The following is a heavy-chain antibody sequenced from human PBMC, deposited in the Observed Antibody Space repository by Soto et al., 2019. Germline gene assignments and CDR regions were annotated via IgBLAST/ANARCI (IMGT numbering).Heavy chain of an antibody. J-gene: IGHJ6*02. CDR1: GYTFTSYA. V-gene: IGHV1-3*01. CDR2: INAGNGNT. D-gene: IGHD3-3*01. CDR3: ALARVTIFGVVRYYGMDV. Sequence: ASVKVSCKASGYTFTSYAMHWVRQAPGQRLEWMGWINAGNGNTKYSQKFQGRVTITRDTSASTAYMELSSLRSEDTAVYYCALARVTIFGVVRYYGMDVWGQGTTVTVSS.